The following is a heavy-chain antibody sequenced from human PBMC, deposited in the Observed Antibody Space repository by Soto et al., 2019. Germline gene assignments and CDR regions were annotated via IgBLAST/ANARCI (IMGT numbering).Heavy chain of an antibody. J-gene: IGHJ5*02. CDR2: IYYSGST. Sequence: LSLTCTVSGGSISSSSYYWGWIRQPPGKGLEWIGSIYYSGSTYYNPSLKSRVTISVDTPKNQFSLKLSSVTAADTAVYYCARGGFYGSGSYRGESWFDPWGQGTLVTVSS. D-gene: IGHD3-10*01. CDR1: GGSISSSSYY. CDR3: ARGGFYGSGSYRGESWFDP. V-gene: IGHV4-39*01.